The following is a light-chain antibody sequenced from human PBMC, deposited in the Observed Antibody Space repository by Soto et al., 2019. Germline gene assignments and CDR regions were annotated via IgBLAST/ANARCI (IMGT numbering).Light chain of an antibody. Sequence: QSSLTHPASLSGSPGQSITISCTGTSSDIGHYDYVSWYQQHPGKAPKLMIYHVTYRPSGVSNRYSGSKSGNSASLTISGPQADDEADYYCCSLTTSHTYVFGSGTKVTVL. J-gene: IGLJ1*01. CDR2: HVT. CDR3: CSLTTSHTYV. CDR1: SSDIGHYDY. V-gene: IGLV2-14*03.